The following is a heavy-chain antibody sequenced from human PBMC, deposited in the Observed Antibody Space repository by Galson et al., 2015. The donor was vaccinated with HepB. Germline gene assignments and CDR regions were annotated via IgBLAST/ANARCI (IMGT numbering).Heavy chain of an antibody. Sequence: SVKVSCKASGYTFTSYYMHWVRQAPGQGLEWMGIINPSGGSTSYAQKFQGRVTMTRDTSTSTVYMELSSLRSEDTAVYYCASTVAAPGGPYYYYGMDVWGKGTTVTVSS. V-gene: IGHV1-46*01. CDR3: ASTVAAPGGPYYYYGMDV. D-gene: IGHD6-19*01. CDR1: GYTFTSYY. J-gene: IGHJ6*04. CDR2: INPSGGST.